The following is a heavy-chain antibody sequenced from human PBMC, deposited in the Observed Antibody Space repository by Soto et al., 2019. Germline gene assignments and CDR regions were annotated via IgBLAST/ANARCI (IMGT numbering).Heavy chain of an antibody. J-gene: IGHJ4*02. D-gene: IGHD3-16*02. CDR1: GFTFSSYG. CDR2: IWYDGSNK. V-gene: IGHV3-33*01. CDR3: ARGTSRYDYVWGSYPPFDY. Sequence: VQLVESGGGVVQPGRSLRLSCAASGFTFSSYGMHWVRQAPGKGLEWVAVIWYDGSNKYYADSVKGRFTISRDNSKNTLYLQMNSLRAEDTAVYYCARGTSRYDYVWGSYPPFDYWGQGTLVTVSS.